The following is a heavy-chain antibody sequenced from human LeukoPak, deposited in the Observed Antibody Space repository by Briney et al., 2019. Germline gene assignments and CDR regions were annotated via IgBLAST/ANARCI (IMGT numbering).Heavy chain of an antibody. D-gene: IGHD2-2*01. CDR2: IYYSGST. CDR3: ARDQLRYCSSTSCQPDY. Sequence: SETLSLTCTVSGGSISSYYWSWIRQPPGKGLEWIGYIYYSGSTNYNPSLKSRVTISVDTSKNQFSLKLSSVTAADTAVYYCARDQLRYCSSTSCQPDYWGQGTLVTVSS. J-gene: IGHJ4*02. V-gene: IGHV4-59*01. CDR1: GGSISSYY.